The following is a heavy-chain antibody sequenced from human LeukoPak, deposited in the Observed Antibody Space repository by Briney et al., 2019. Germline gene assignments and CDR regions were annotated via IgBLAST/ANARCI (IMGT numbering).Heavy chain of an antibody. CDR3: ARRTDRSFWYLDY. Sequence: GESLKISCKGSGYSFTNYWIGWVRQMPGKGLEWMGIIYPGDSDTRYSPSFKGQVTISADKSISTAYLQWSSLKASDTAIYYCARRTDRSFWYLDYWGQGTLVTVSS. V-gene: IGHV5-51*01. J-gene: IGHJ4*02. CDR1: GYSFTNYW. CDR2: IYPGDSDT.